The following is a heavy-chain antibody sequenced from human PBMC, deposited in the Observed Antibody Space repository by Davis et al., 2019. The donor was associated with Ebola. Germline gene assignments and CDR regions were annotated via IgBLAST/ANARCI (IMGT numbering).Heavy chain of an antibody. CDR2: INTNTGNP. V-gene: IGHV7-4-1*04. Sequence: ASVKVSCKASGYTFTGYYLHWVRQAPGQGLEWMGWINTNTGNPTYAKGFTGRFVFSLDTSVNMAYLLINSLKTEDAAVYYCATLPDIWGQGTMVTVSS. CDR3: ATLPDI. CDR1: GYTFTGYY. J-gene: IGHJ3*02.